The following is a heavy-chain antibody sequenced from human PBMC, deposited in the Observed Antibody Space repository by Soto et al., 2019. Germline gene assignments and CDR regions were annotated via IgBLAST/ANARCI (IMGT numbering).Heavy chain of an antibody. D-gene: IGHD3-3*01. CDR2: IYYSGST. Sequence: SETLSLTCTVSGGSISSGGYYWSWIRQHPGKGLEWIGYIYYSGSTYYNPSLKSRVTISVDTSKNQFSLKLSSVTAADTAVYYCAREKFDFWSGYSDYWGQGTLVTVSS. CDR3: AREKFDFWSGYSDY. V-gene: IGHV4-31*03. CDR1: GGSISSGGYY. J-gene: IGHJ4*02.